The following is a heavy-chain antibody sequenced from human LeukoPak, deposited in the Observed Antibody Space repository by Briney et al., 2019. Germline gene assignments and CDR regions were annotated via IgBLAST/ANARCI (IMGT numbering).Heavy chain of an antibody. V-gene: IGHV3-74*01. J-gene: IGHJ5*02. Sequence: SLXLSCAASGITFGNNWMHWVRQGPGKGLVWISRINSDGGGAIYADSVKGRFTVSRDNAKNTLYLQMNSLRAEDTAVYYCARDVPHNWFDTWGQGTLVTVSS. CDR1: GITFGNNW. CDR3: ARDVPHNWFDT. CDR2: INSDGGGA.